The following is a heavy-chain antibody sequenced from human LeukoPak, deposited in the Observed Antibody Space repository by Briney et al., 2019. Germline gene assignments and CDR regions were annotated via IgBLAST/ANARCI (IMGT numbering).Heavy chain of an antibody. J-gene: IGHJ4*02. D-gene: IGHD6-13*01. CDR2: MSGDATST. CDR1: GFTFSGFA. CDR3: AKRTSGSSWYSSDY. Sequence: GGSLRLSCAASGFTFSGFAMNWVRQAPGKGLEWVSTMSGDATSTYYADSVKGRFTISRDNSKNTLYLQMNSLRAEDTAVYYCAKRTSGSSWYSSDYWGQGTLVTVSS. V-gene: IGHV3-23*01.